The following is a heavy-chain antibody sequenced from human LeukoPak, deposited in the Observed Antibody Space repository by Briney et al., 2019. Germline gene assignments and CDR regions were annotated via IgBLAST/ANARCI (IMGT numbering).Heavy chain of an antibody. Sequence: GGSLRLSCAASGFTFSSYAMTWVRQAPGKGLEWVSAISGSGTSTYYADSVKGRFTISRDNSKNTLYLQMNSLRAEDTAVYYCARDLPIRRREDYDILTGLGYYYYGMDVWGQGTTVTVSS. V-gene: IGHV3-23*01. CDR2: ISGSGTST. J-gene: IGHJ6*02. D-gene: IGHD3-9*01. CDR1: GFTFSSYA. CDR3: ARDLPIRRREDYDILTGLGYYYYGMDV.